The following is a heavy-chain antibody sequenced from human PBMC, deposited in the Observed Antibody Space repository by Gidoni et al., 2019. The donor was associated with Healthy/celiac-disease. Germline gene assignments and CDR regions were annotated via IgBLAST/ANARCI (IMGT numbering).Heavy chain of an antibody. CDR1: GGTFSSYA. CDR2: IIPIFGTA. V-gene: IGHV1-69*05. D-gene: IGHD3-16*01. J-gene: IGHJ4*02. CDR3: ARKRRGIYYFDY. Sequence: SSVKVSCKASGGTFSSYAISWVRQAPGQGLEWMGGIIPIFGTANYAQKFQGRVTITTDESTSTPYMELSSLRSEDTAVYYCARKRRGIYYFDYWGQGTLVTVSS.